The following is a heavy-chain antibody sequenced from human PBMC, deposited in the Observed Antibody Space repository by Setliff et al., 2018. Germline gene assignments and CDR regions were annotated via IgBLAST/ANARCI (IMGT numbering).Heavy chain of an antibody. CDR1: GFTFSSYG. J-gene: IGHJ4*02. CDR2: IRYDGSNK. D-gene: IGHD3-22*01. V-gene: IGHV3-30*02. Sequence: GGSLRLSCAASGFTFSSYGMHWVRQAPGKGLEWVAFIRYDGSNKYYADSVKGRFTISRDNSKNTLYLQMNSLRAEDTAVYYCANNYYDTTMGYYFDYWGQGTQVTVSS. CDR3: ANNYYDTTMGYYFDY.